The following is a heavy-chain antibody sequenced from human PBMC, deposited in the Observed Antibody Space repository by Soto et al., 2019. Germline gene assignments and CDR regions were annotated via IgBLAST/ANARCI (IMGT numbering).Heavy chain of an antibody. J-gene: IGHJ6*02. D-gene: IGHD3-16*01. CDR3: ARDMGDYYGMDV. Sequence: EVQLEESGGGLVKPGGSLRLSCAGSGFTFSSYNMSWVRQAPGKGLEWVSSISSRSSYISYADSVKGRFTISRDNARNSLYLQMNSLRADDTAVFYCARDMGDYYGMDVWGQGTTVTVSS. V-gene: IGHV3-21*01. CDR1: GFTFSSYN. CDR2: ISSRSSYI.